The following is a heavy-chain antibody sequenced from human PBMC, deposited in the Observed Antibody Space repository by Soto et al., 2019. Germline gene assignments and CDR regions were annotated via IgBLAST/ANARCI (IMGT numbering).Heavy chain of an antibody. V-gene: IGHV1-3*01. CDR1: GYTFTTYA. Sequence: QVHLMQSGAEVKKPGASVKLSYKGSGYTFTTYAIHWVRQAPGEGLEWVGWVAVYNGATKYAQKFQDRVTITRDISASTAYMELSSLTSEDTAIYYCAREYPGFEPWGQGTLVTVSS. D-gene: IGHD2-2*02. J-gene: IGHJ5*02. CDR2: VAVYNGAT. CDR3: AREYPGFEP.